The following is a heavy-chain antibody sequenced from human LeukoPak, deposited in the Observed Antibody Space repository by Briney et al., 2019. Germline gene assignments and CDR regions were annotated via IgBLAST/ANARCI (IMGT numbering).Heavy chain of an antibody. CDR1: GYTFTSYG. Sequence: GASVKVSCKASGYTFTSYGISWVRQAPGQGLEWMGWISAYNGNTNYAQKLQGRVTMTTDTSTSTAYMELRSLRSDDTAVYYCARDDEGHYYDSSGYNYWGQGTLVTVSS. D-gene: IGHD3-22*01. CDR2: ISAYNGNT. J-gene: IGHJ4*02. V-gene: IGHV1-18*01. CDR3: ARDDEGHYYDSSGYNY.